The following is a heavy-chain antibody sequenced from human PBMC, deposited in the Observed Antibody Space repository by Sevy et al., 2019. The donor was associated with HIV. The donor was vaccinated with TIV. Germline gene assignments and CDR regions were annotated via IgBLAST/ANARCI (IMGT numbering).Heavy chain of an antibody. CDR1: GYSISSGYY. CDR3: ARVANGDFGY. J-gene: IGHJ4*02. D-gene: IGHD4-17*01. Sequence: SETLSLTCAVSGYSISSGYYWGWIRQPPGKGLEWIGSIYHSGSTYYNPSLKSRVTISVDTSKNQFSLKLSSVTAADTAVYYCARVANGDFGYWGQGTLVTVSS. CDR2: IYHSGST. V-gene: IGHV4-38-2*01.